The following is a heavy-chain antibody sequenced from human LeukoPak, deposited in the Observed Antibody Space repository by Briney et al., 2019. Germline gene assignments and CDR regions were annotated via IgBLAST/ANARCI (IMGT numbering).Heavy chain of an antibody. V-gene: IGHV3-21*06. CDR3: AREGSTIAAAGAFDI. D-gene: IGHD6-13*01. J-gene: IGHJ3*02. Sequence: GGSLRLSYAASGFTFSSYSMNWVRQAPGKGLEWVSSISSSSSYIYYADSVKGRFTISRDNAKNSLYLQMNSLRAEDTAVYYCAREGSTIAAAGAFDIWGQGTMVTVSS. CDR2: ISSSSSYI. CDR1: GFTFSSYS.